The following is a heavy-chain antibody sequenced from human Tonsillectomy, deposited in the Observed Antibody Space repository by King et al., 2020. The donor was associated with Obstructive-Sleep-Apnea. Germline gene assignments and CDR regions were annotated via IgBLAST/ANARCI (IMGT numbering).Heavy chain of an antibody. D-gene: IGHD1-14*01. CDR2: INHSGST. Sequence: VQLQQWGAGLLKPSETLSLTCAVYGGSFSGYYWSWIRQPPGKGLEWIGEINHSGSTNYNPSLKSRVTISVDTSKNQFSLKLSSVTAADTAVYYCARPRRGGWFDPWGQGTLVTVSS. CDR1: GGSFSGYY. V-gene: IGHV4-34*01. CDR3: ARPRRGGWFDP. J-gene: IGHJ5*02.